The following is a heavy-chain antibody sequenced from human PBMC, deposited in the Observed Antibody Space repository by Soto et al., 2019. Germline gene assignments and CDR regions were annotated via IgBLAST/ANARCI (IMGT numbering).Heavy chain of an antibody. CDR2: IDPSDSYT. D-gene: IGHD2-8*01. Sequence: GESLKISCKGSGYSFTSYWISWVRQMPGKGLEWMGRIDPSDSYTNYSPSFQGHVTISADKSIGTAYLQWSSLKASDTAMYYCARKWSPHYYYYGMDVWGQGTTVTVSS. CDR3: ARKWSPHYYYYGMDV. CDR1: GYSFTSYW. J-gene: IGHJ6*02. V-gene: IGHV5-10-1*01.